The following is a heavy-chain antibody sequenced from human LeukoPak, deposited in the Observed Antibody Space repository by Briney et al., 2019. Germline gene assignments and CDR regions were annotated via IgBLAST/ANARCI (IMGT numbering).Heavy chain of an antibody. CDR2: ISGSGGST. V-gene: IGHV3-23*01. Sequence: GGSLRLSCAASGFTFSSYGMSWVRQAPGKGLEWVSAISGSGGSTYYADSVKGRFTISRDNSKNTLYLQMNSLRAEDTAVYYCTREKEGYNFGLDYYYYYMDVWGNGTTVTVSS. D-gene: IGHD5-18*01. CDR3: TREKEGYNFGLDYYYYYMDV. J-gene: IGHJ6*03. CDR1: GFTFSSYG.